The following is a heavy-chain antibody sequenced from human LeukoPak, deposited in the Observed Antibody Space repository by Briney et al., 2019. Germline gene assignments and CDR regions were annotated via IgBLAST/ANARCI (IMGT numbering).Heavy chain of an antibody. Sequence: SETLSLTCTVSGDSISRSTYYWGWIRQPPGKGLEWIGSIHYSGSTYYNPSLKSRVTISVDTSKNQFSLKLSSVTAADTAVYYCARDDAVGVAALPWYYFDYWGQGTLVTVSS. D-gene: IGHD6-19*01. V-gene: IGHV4-39*07. CDR2: IHYSGST. J-gene: IGHJ4*02. CDR3: ARDDAVGVAALPWYYFDY. CDR1: GDSISRSTYY.